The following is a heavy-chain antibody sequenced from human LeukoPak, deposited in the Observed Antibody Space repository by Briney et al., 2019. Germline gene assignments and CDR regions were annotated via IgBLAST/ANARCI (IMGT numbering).Heavy chain of an antibody. J-gene: IGHJ4*02. CDR2: ITSSSSYI. Sequence: GGSERLSCAASGFTFSSYSMNWVRQAPGKGLEWVSSITSSSSYIYYADSVKGRFTISRDNAKNSLYLQMNSLRAEDTAVYYCARDRALFDYWGQGTLVTVSS. CDR3: ARDRALFDY. D-gene: IGHD3-10*01. CDR1: GFTFSSYS. V-gene: IGHV3-21*01.